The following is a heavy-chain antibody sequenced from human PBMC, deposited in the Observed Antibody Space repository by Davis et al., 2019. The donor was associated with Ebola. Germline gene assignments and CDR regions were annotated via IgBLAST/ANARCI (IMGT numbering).Heavy chain of an antibody. CDR2: ISYDGSNK. J-gene: IGHJ4*02. Sequence: LSLTCAASGFTFSSYGMHWVRQAPGKGLEWVAVISYDGSNKYYADSVKGRFTISRDNSKNTLYLQMNSLRAEDTAVYYCATTTIFGVVWGQGTLVTVSS. CDR1: GFTFSSYG. V-gene: IGHV3-30*03. CDR3: ATTTIFGVV. D-gene: IGHD3-3*01.